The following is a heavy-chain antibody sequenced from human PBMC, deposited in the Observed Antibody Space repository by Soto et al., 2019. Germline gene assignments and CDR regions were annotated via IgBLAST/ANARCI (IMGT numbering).Heavy chain of an antibody. D-gene: IGHD3-16*01. CDR3: ARGYDVVRVPVAIRVGYFDH. CDR1: GFTFSSHT. V-gene: IGHV3-21*01. Sequence: EVDRVESGGGLAKPGGALRLSCTESGFTFSSHTMNWVRQAPGKGLEWVSSISATGSDIYYGDSVMGRFTISRDNAKNSLYLQLNNLRVEDTAVYYCARGYDVVRVPVAIRVGYFDHWGQGTVVTVSS. CDR2: ISATGSDI. J-gene: IGHJ4*02.